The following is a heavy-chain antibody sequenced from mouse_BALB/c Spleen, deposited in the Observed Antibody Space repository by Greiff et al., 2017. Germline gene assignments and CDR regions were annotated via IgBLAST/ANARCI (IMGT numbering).Heavy chain of an antibody. CDR2: IRLKSDNYAT. V-gene: IGHV6-6*02. CDR3: TSLTGRFDY. CDR1: GFTFSSYW. D-gene: IGHD4-1*01. Sequence: EVKLMESGGGLVQPGGSMKLSCVASGFTFSSYWMSWVRQSPEKGLEWVAEIRLKSDNYATHYAESVKGKFTISRDDSKSRLYLQMNSLRAEDTGIYYCTSLTGRFDYWGQGTTLTVSS. J-gene: IGHJ2*01.